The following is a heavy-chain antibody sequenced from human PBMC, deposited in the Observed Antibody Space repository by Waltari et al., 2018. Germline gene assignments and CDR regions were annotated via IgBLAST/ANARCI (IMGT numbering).Heavy chain of an antibody. CDR1: GYSISSGYY. CDR3: ARQAVALNYPFDY. V-gene: IGHV4-38-2*01. D-gene: IGHD6-13*01. J-gene: IGHJ4*02. CDR2: IYHSGST. Sequence: QVQLQESGPGLVKPSETLSLTCAVSGYSISSGYYWGWIRQPPGKGLEWSGSIYHSGSTYYNPSLKSRVTISVDTSKNQFSLKLSSVTAADTAVYYCARQAVALNYPFDYWGQGTLVTVSS.